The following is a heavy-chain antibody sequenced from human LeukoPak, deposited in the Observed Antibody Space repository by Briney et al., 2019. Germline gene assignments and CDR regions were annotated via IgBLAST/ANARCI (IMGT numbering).Heavy chain of an antibody. CDR3: ARDRGDGYNWDAFDI. J-gene: IGHJ3*02. D-gene: IGHD5-24*01. Sequence: GGSLRLSCAASGFTFSAYAMHWVRQAPGKGLEWVAVISYDGSNKYYADSVKGRFTISRDNSKNTLYLQMNSLRAEDKAVYYCARDRGDGYNWDAFDIWGQGTMVTVSS. V-gene: IGHV3-30*04. CDR1: GFTFSAYA. CDR2: ISYDGSNK.